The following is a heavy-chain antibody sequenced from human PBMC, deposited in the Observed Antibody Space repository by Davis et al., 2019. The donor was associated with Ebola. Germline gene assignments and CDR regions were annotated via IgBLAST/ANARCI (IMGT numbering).Heavy chain of an antibody. CDR3: AKNRVQGDPSYFDY. Sequence: GESLKISCAASGFTFSTYAMGWVRQAPGKGLEWVSDISSGGGAPYYADSVKGRFTISRDNSKNTLYLQMNSLRAEDTAVYYCAKNRVQGDPSYFDYWGQGTLVTVSS. CDR2: ISSGGGAP. V-gene: IGHV3-23*01. J-gene: IGHJ4*02. D-gene: IGHD3-16*01. CDR1: GFTFSTYA.